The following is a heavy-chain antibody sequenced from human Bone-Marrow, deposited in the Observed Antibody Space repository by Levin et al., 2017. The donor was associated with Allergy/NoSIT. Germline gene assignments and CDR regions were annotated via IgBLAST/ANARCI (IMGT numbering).Heavy chain of an antibody. CDR1: GFTFSSHE. CDR2: INPSSNVI. Sequence: GGSLRLSCAASGFTFSSHEMNWVRQAPGKGLEWLSFINPSSNVIYYADSVRGRFTISRDNAKKSLHLQMNNLRAEDTAVYYCVREALNDVRGGPLDYWGQGILVTVSS. CDR3: VREALNDVRGGPLDY. J-gene: IGHJ4*02. D-gene: IGHD1-1*01. V-gene: IGHV3-48*03.